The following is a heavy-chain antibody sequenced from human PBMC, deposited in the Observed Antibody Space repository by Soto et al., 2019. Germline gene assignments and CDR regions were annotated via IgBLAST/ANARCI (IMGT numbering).Heavy chain of an antibody. CDR2: IKQDGSEK. CDR1: GFTFSSYW. D-gene: IGHD3-10*01. CDR3: ARGSYGSGSYYNPHYYYYYYMDV. Sequence: GGSLRLSCAASGFTFSSYWMSWVRQAPGKGLEWVANIKQDGSEKYYVDSVKGRFTISRDNAKNSLYLQMNSLRAEDTAVYYCARGSYGSGSYYNPHYYYYYYMDVWGKGTTVTVSS. J-gene: IGHJ6*03. V-gene: IGHV3-7*01.